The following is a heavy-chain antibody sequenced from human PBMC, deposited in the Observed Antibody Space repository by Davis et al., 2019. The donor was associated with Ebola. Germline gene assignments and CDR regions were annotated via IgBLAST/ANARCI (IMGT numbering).Heavy chain of an antibody. CDR1: GYTFTSYY. CDR2: INPSGGST. Sequence: ASVKVSCKASGYTFTSYYMHWVRQAPGQGLEWMGIINPSGGSTSYAQKFQGRVTMTRDTSTSTVYMELSSLRSEDTAVYYCARDIGIVVVPAAYYMDVWGKGTTVTVSS. CDR3: ARDIGIVVVPAAYYMDV. V-gene: IGHV1-46*01. D-gene: IGHD2-2*01. J-gene: IGHJ6*03.